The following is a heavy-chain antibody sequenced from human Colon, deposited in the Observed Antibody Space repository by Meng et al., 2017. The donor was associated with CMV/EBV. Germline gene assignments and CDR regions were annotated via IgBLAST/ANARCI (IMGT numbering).Heavy chain of an antibody. CDR2: TFSSGST. D-gene: IGHD5/OR15-5a*01. V-gene: IGHV4-30-4*01. CDR3: ARASTFHYWYFDL. CDR1: GGSITRDDYQ. Sequence: VSGGSITRDDYQWGWSRQAPGKGLQWVGNTFSSGSTYYPPSLESRLSISLDTSRNQFFLNLTSVTAADTAVYYCARASTFHYWYFDLWGRGTLVTVSS. J-gene: IGHJ2*01.